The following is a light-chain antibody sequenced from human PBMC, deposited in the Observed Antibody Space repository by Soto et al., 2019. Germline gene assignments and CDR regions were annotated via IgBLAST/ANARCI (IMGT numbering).Light chain of an antibody. V-gene: IGKV2-28*01. J-gene: IGKJ5*01. CDR1: QSLLHNNDNNY. Sequence: IVMRQSPLSLPVTPGEPASISCRSNQSLLHNNDNNYLDWYMQKPGQSPQLLIYLGSNRASGVPDRVSGSGSGTDFTLKISRVEAADVEVYYCMQDLQSLTYGQGTRLEIQ. CDR3: MQDLQSLT. CDR2: LGS.